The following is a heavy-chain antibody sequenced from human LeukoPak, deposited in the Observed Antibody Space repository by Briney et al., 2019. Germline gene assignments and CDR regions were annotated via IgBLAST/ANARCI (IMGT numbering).Heavy chain of an antibody. CDR3: ARGDHTYDYGGNSVWFDP. D-gene: IGHD4-23*01. Sequence: SETLSLTCTVSGGSISSYYWSWIRQPPGKGLEWIGYIYYSGSTYYNPSLKSRVTISVDTSKNQFSLKLSSVTAADTAVYYCARGDHTYDYGGNSVWFDPWGQGTLVTVAS. V-gene: IGHV4-59*08. CDR1: GGSISSYY. CDR2: IYYSGST. J-gene: IGHJ5*02.